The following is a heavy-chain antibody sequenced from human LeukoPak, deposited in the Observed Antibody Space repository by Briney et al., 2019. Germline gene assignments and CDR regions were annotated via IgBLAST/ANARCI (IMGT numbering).Heavy chain of an antibody. Sequence: GGSLRLSCAASGFTFSSYAMSWVRQAPGKGLEWVSAISASGGSTHYADSVKGRFTISRDNSKNTLYLQMNSLRAEDTAVYYSARDRYNSISGYDKNFDYWGQGTLVTVSS. D-gene: IGHD5-12*01. CDR3: ARDRYNSISGYDKNFDY. J-gene: IGHJ4*02. V-gene: IGHV3-23*01. CDR1: GFTFSSYA. CDR2: ISASGGST.